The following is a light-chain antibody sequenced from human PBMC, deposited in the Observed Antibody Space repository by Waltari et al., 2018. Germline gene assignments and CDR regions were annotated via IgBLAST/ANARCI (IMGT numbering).Light chain of an antibody. Sequence: EIVLTQSPGTLSLSPGERATLSCRASQSITSNYLAWYQQRPGQAPRLLIYDASTRATGIPDRFSGSGSGTDFTLTISRLEPEDFASYYCQQTYSTSWTFGQGTKVEIK. J-gene: IGKJ1*01. V-gene: IGKV3-20*01. CDR2: DAS. CDR1: QSITSNY. CDR3: QQTYSTSWT.